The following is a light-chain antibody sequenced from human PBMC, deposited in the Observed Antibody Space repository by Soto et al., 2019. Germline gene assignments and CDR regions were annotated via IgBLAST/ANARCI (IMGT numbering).Light chain of an antibody. J-gene: IGLJ3*02. CDR3: SSYAGSNIWV. CDR2: EVS. Sequence: QSVLTQSPSASGSPGQSVTISCTGTSSDVGNYKYVSWYQQHPGKAPKLMIYEVSKRPSGVSDRFSGSKSGNTASLTVSGLQVEDEADYYCSSYAGSNIWVFGGGTKLTVL. V-gene: IGLV2-8*01. CDR1: SSDVGNYKY.